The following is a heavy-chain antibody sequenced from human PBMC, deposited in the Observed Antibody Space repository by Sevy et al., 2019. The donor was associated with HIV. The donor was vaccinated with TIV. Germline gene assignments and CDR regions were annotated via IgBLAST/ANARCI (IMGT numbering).Heavy chain of an antibody. CDR1: GFTFSDSW. J-gene: IGHJ4*02. CDR2: INEDGSRL. D-gene: IGHD5-18*01. V-gene: IGHV3-7*03. CDR3: ARDRAYSAVDY. Sequence: GGSLRLSCVVSGFTFSDSWMIWVRQAPGKGLERIAFINEDGSRLGYVDSVRGRFTISRENIKNSLYLQMNNLRAEDTALYFCARDRAYSAVDYWGQGTLVTVSS.